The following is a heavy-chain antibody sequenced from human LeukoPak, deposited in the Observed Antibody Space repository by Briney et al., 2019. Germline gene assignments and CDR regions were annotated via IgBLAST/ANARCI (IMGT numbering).Heavy chain of an antibody. Sequence: GGSLRLSCAASGFTFDDYTMHWVRQAPGKGLEWVSLISWDGGSTYYADSVKGRFTISRDNSKNSLYLQMNSLRTEDTALYYCAKMDDFWSGYGDWGQGTLVTGSS. V-gene: IGHV3-43*01. CDR1: GFTFDDYT. CDR3: AKMDDFWSGYGD. CDR2: ISWDGGST. J-gene: IGHJ4*02. D-gene: IGHD3-3*01.